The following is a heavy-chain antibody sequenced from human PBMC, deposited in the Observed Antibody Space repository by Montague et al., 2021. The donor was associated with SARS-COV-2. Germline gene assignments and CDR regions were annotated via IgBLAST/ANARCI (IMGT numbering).Heavy chain of an antibody. CDR1: GGSVSSSPYY. Sequence: SETLSLTCTVSGGSVSSSPYYWGWIRQPPGRGLEWVGSISYSGRTYFSPSLKSRLTISVGSSENQFSSRLSSVTAADTAVYYCASSYYYGSGTYVYNYYMDVWGKGTTVTVSS. CDR2: ISYSGRT. J-gene: IGHJ6*03. D-gene: IGHD3-10*01. CDR3: ASSYYYGSGTYVYNYYMDV. V-gene: IGHV4-39*01.